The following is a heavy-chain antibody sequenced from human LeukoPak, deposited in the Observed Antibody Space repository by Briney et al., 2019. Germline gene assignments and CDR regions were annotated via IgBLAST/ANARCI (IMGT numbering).Heavy chain of an antibody. J-gene: IGHJ5*02. V-gene: IGHV3-33*06. D-gene: IGHD3-10*01. CDR1: GFTFSSYG. Sequence: GGSLRLSCATSGFTFSSYGMHWVRQAPGKGLEWVADIWYDGSKTYYADSVKGRFTISRDHSKNTLYLQMNNLRAEDTAVYYCAKDLSYGSPWFDPWGQGTLVTVSS. CDR2: IWYDGSKT. CDR3: AKDLSYGSPWFDP.